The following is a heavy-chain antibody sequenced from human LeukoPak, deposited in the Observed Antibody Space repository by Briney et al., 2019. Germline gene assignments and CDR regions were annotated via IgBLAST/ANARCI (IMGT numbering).Heavy chain of an antibody. CDR2: INAGNGNT. CDR1: GYTFTAYY. D-gene: IGHD3-10*01. J-gene: IGHJ6*03. V-gene: IGHV1-3*03. Sequence: GASVKVSCKASGYTFTAYYMHWVRQAPGQGLEWMGWINAGNGNTKYSQEFQGRVTITRDTSASTAYMELSSLRSEDMAVYYCARGGVNYYAYMDVWGKGTTVTVSS. CDR3: ARGGVNYYAYMDV.